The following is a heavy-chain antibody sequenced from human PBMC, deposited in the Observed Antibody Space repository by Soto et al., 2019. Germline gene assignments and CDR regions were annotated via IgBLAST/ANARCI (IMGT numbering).Heavy chain of an antibody. V-gene: IGHV4-4*02. Sequence: QVQLQDSGPGLVEPSGTLSLTCVVSGASISSNDWWSWVRQSPGEGLQWIGEIFYNGGANYNPSLKSRVAISVDTSKNHFFLKLTSITAADTAIYYCGRNGAYYIDFWGQGTLVTVSS. CDR2: IFYNGGA. CDR3: GRNGAYYIDF. CDR1: GASISSNDW. J-gene: IGHJ4*02. D-gene: IGHD2-21*01.